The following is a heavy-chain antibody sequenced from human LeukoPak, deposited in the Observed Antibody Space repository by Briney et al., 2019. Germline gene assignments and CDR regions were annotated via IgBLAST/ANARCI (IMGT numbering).Heavy chain of an antibody. CDR2: IYHSGST. J-gene: IGHJ3*02. CDR3: ARDRVQFRAFDI. D-gene: IGHD1-1*01. CDR1: GGSISSGGYY. Sequence: PSETLSLTCTVSGGSISSGGYYWSWIRQPPGKGLEWIGYIYHSGSTYYNPSLKSRVTISVDRSKNQFSLKLSSVTAADTAVYYCARDRVQFRAFDIWGQGTMVTVSS. V-gene: IGHV4-30-2*01.